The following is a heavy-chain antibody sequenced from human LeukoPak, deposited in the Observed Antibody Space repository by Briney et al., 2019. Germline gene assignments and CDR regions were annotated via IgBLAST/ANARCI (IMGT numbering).Heavy chain of an antibody. Sequence: PGGSLRLSCAASGFTFSSYNMNWVRQAPGKGLEWVSSITSGSSYIYYADSVKGRFTISRDKAKNSLYLQMNSLRAEDTAVYYCARDPYSGSYGNYYYYLMDVWGKGTTVTISS. D-gene: IGHD1-26*01. CDR2: ITSGSSYI. CDR3: ARDPYSGSYGNYYYYLMDV. J-gene: IGHJ6*03. V-gene: IGHV3-21*01. CDR1: GFTFSSYN.